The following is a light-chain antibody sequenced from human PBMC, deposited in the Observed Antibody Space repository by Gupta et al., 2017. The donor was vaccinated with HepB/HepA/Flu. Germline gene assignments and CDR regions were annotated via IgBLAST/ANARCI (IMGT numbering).Light chain of an antibody. J-gene: IGKJ2*01. CDR3: QQENNCPYT. CDR1: QSVSSN. Sequence: EIVMTQSPATLSGSPGERATLSCRASQSVSSNLAWYQQKPGQAPRLLIYGASTRANGIPARFSGSASGTEFTLTISSLQSEDFAVYYCQQENNCPYTFGQGTKLEIK. CDR2: GAS. V-gene: IGKV3-15*01.